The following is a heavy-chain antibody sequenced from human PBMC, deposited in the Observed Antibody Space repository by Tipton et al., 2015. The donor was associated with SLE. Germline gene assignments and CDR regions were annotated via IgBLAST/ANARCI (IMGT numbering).Heavy chain of an antibody. D-gene: IGHD5-24*01. V-gene: IGHV4-34*01. CDR1: GGSFSGYY. CDR3: ASTGVNYRRRAFDI. CDR2: INHSGSA. J-gene: IGHJ3*02. Sequence: TLSLTCAVYGGSFSGYYWSWIRQPPGKGLEWIGEINHSGSANYNPSLKSRLTISVDTSKNQFSLKLSSVTAADTAVYYCASTGVNYRRRAFDIWGQGTMVTVSS.